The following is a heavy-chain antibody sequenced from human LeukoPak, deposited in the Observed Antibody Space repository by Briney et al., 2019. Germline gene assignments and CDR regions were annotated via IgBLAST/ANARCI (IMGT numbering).Heavy chain of an antibody. D-gene: IGHD3-22*01. CDR2: INCNSGAT. V-gene: IGHV1-2*02. CDR1: GYTFTDYE. J-gene: IGHJ4*02. Sequence: ASVKVSCKPSGYTFTDYEMHWVRKALGQGLEWMGRINCNSGATKYGEKFQGRVTMTRDTSISTVYMELSRLRSVDTAVYFCARTLHSYYDSSGYFDYWGQGTLVTVSS. CDR3: ARTLHSYYDSSGYFDY.